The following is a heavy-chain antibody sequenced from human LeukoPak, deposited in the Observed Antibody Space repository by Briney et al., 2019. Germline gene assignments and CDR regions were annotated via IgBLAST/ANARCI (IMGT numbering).Heavy chain of an antibody. CDR1: GGSLSGYY. CDR2: INHSGST. V-gene: IGHV4-34*01. CDR3: ARDYGGNSLNYYFDY. J-gene: IGHJ4*02. Sequence: SETLSLTCAVYGGSLSGYYWSWIRQPPGKGLEWIGEINHSGSTNYNPSLKSRVTISVDTSKNQFSLKLSSVTAADTAVYYCARDYGGNSLNYYFDYWGQGTLVTVSS. D-gene: IGHD4-23*01.